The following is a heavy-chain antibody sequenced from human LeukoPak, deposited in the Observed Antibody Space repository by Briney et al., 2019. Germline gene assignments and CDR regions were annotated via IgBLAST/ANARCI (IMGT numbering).Heavy chain of an antibody. V-gene: IGHV3-7*01. CDR3: ARDWREGYNQGIDY. Sequence: GGSLRLSCVASGFTLRNYVMNWVRQAPGKGLEWVAYIKPDGSAKYYVDSVKGRFAMSRDNAKNSVYLQMNSLRVEDTAVYYCARDWREGYNQGIDYWGQGTLVTVSS. J-gene: IGHJ4*02. D-gene: IGHD5-24*01. CDR1: GFTLRNYV. CDR2: IKPDGSAK.